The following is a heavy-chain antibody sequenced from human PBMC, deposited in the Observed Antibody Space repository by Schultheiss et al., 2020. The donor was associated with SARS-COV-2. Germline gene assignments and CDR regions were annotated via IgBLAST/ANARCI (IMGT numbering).Heavy chain of an antibody. CDR1: GFTFSNAW. J-gene: IGHJ5*02. D-gene: IGHD3-10*01. CDR3: ARVLLWEGWFDP. Sequence: GESLKISCAASGFTFSNAWMSWVRQAPGKGLEWVGRIKSKTDGGTTDYAAPVKGRFTISRDDSKNTLYLQMNSLRAEDTAVYYCARVLLWEGWFDPWGQGTLVTVSS. V-gene: IGHV3-15*01. CDR2: IKSKTDGGTT.